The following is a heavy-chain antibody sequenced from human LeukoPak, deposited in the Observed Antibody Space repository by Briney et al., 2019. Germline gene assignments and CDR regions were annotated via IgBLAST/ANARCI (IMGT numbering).Heavy chain of an antibody. CDR2: IYTSGST. CDR1: GGSISSGSYQ. Sequence: SESLSLTCTVSGGSISSGSYQWSWLRQPAGKGLEWIGRIYTSGSTNYNPSLKSRVTISVDTSKNQFSLKLSSVTAADTAVYYCARGYAFDIWGQGTMVTVSS. J-gene: IGHJ3*02. CDR3: ARGYAFDI. V-gene: IGHV4-61*02.